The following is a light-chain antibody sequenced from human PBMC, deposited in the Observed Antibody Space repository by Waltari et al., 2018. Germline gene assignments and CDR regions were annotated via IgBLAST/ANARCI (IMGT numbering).Light chain of an antibody. CDR1: FRADRDYNY. J-gene: IGLJ3*02. Sequence: QSDLTQPASVSGSLGQSITISCTAPFRADRDYNYISWYQQHPGKAPKLLFFCVANLPSGISNRVSASQPGDPASLSISGLRPEDEATYYCTSYTLLTFTWQFGGGTQLTVV. V-gene: IGLV2-14*03. CDR2: CVA. CDR3: TSYTLLTFTWQ.